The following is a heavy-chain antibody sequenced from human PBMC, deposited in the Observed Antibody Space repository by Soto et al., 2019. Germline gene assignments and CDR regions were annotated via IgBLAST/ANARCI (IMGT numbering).Heavy chain of an antibody. CDR2: IYHSGST. J-gene: IGHJ5*02. CDR1: GGSISSGGYS. V-gene: IGHV4-30-2*01. Sequence: SETLSLTCAVSGGSISSGGYSWSWIRQPPGKGLEWIGYIYHSGSTYYNPSLKSRVTISVDRSKNQFSLKLSSVTAADTAVYYCARFYVWGSSFDPWGQGTLVTVSS. CDR3: ARFYVWGSSFDP. D-gene: IGHD3-16*01.